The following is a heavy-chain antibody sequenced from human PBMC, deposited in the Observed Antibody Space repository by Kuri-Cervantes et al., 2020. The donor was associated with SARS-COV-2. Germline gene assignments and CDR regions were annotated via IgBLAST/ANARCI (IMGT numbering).Heavy chain of an antibody. CDR3: AKSVYYYYYMDV. CDR2: ISWNSGSI. Sequence: SLKISCAASGFTFSSYEMNWVRQAPGKGLEWVSGISWNSGSIGYADSVKGRFTISRDNSKNSLYLQMNSLRTEDTALYYCAKSVYYYYYMDVWGKGTTVTGAS. J-gene: IGHJ6*03. V-gene: IGHV3-9*01. CDR1: GFTFSSYE.